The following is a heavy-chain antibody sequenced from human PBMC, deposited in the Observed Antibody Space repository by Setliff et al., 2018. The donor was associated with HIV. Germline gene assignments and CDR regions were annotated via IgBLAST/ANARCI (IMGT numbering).Heavy chain of an antibody. V-gene: IGHV3-30*04. D-gene: IGHD3-3*01. Sequence: LRLSCAASGFTFNSYAMHWVRQAPGKGLQWVSVISYDGNNKKYADSVKGRFTISRDNSKNTLYLQTNSLRAEDTAVYYCARGGFGVVIIERLGVDYWGQGTKVTVSS. J-gene: IGHJ4*02. CDR1: GFTFNSYA. CDR3: ARGGFGVVIIERLGVDY. CDR2: ISYDGNNK.